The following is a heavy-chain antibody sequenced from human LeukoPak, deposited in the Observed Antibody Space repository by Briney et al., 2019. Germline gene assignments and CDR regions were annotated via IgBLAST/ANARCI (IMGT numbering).Heavy chain of an antibody. V-gene: IGHV3-23*01. CDR2: LRGNGDT. D-gene: IGHD1-1*01. CDR3: ATASWVSNADAVL. Sequence: GGSLRLSCAAAGFTFSSYAMSWVREAPARGLEWVSSLRGNGDTFYADSVKGRFTLSRDDSRNTVYLKLKNLRVEDKDIYYCATASWVSNADAVLWGQGTVVTVSS. CDR1: GFTFSSYA. J-gene: IGHJ4*02.